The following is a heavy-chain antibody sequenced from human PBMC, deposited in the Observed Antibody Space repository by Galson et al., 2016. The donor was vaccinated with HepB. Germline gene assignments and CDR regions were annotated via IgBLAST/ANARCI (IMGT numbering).Heavy chain of an antibody. CDR2: ISFDGSNK. Sequence: SLRLSCAASGFTFSNYAMHWVRQAPGKGLEWVAVISFDGSNKFYADSVKGRFTISRDNSKNTLYLQMNSLRVEDTAVYFCARSDSFLFSMDVWGQGTTVTVSS. CDR1: GFTFSNYA. D-gene: IGHD1-26*01. V-gene: IGHV3-30-3*01. J-gene: IGHJ6*02. CDR3: ARSDSFLFSMDV.